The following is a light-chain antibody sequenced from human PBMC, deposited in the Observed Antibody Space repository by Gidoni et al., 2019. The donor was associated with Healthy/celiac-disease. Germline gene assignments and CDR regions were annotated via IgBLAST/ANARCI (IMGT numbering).Light chain of an antibody. J-gene: IGKJ1*01. Sequence: DIQMTQYPSTLSASVGDSVTITCRASQSISSYLAWYQQKPGKAPKLLLYKASTFETGVPSRFSGSGSGTEFTLTISSLQPDDFATYYCQPYNSYPTWTFGQGTKVEIK. V-gene: IGKV1-5*03. CDR1: QSISSY. CDR2: KAS. CDR3: QPYNSYPTWT.